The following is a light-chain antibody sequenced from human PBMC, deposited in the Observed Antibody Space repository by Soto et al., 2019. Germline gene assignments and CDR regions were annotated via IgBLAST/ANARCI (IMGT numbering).Light chain of an antibody. CDR2: AAS. Sequence: DIPMTQSPSFVSASVGDRVTITCRASQDISNKLAWYQQKPGKAPKFLIYAASTSQSGVPSRFRGSGSGTYFTLTISSLQPDDLATYYCQQAKSSPRTFGQGTKLEIK. CDR1: QDISNK. CDR3: QQAKSSPRT. V-gene: IGKV1-12*01. J-gene: IGKJ2*01.